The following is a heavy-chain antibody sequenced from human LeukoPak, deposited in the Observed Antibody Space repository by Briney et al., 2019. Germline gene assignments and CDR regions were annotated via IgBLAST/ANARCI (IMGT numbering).Heavy chain of an antibody. Sequence: PSQTLSLTCTVSGGSISSGDYYWSWLRQPPGTGLEWIRYIYYSGSTYYNPSLKSRVTISVDTSKNQFSLKLSSVTAADTAVYYCARVLTYYYDSSRGAFDIWGQGTMVTVSS. D-gene: IGHD3-22*01. CDR2: IYYSGST. CDR3: ARVLTYYYDSSRGAFDI. CDR1: GGSISSGDYY. V-gene: IGHV4-30-4*01. J-gene: IGHJ3*02.